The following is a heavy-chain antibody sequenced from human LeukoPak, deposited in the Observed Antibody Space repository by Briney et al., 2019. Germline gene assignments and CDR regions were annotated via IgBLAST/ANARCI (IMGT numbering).Heavy chain of an antibody. V-gene: IGHV3-23*01. CDR2: ISGSGVST. J-gene: IGHJ4*02. Sequence: GGSLRLSCAAAGFTFSYAMSWVRQAPGKGLEWVSVISGSGVSTYYADSVKGRFTISRDNSKNTLNLQMNSLRAEDTAVYYCAKGYDYDNNGLNFFDYWGQGTLVTVSA. CDR3: AKGYDYDNNGLNFFDY. CDR1: GFTFSYA. D-gene: IGHD3-22*01.